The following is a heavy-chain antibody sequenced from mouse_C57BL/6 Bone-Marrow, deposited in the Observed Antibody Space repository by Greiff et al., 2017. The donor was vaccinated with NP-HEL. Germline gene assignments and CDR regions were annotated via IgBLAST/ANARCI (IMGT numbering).Heavy chain of an antibody. Sequence: VNVVESGAELVRPGASVKLSCKASGYTFTDYYINWVKQRPGQGLEWIARIYPGSGNTYYNEKFKGKATLTAEKSSSTAYIQLSSLTSEDSAVYFCARVGNYDAMDYWGQGTSVTVSS. CDR2: IYPGSGNT. D-gene: IGHD2-1*01. J-gene: IGHJ4*01. CDR3: ARVGNYDAMDY. V-gene: IGHV1-76*01. CDR1: GYTFTDYY.